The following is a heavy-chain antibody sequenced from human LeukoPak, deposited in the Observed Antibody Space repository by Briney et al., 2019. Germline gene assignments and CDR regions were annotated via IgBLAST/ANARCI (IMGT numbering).Heavy chain of an antibody. V-gene: IGHV3-53*01. CDR1: GFTVSSTY. CDR2: IYSGGST. Sequence: GGSLRLSCAASGFTVSSTYMTWVRQAPGRGLEWVSVIYSGGSTYYADSVKGRFTISRDNSKNTLYLQMNSLRAEDTAVYYCARGPYYYDRSGYFDYWGQGTWSPSLQ. J-gene: IGHJ4*02. D-gene: IGHD3-22*01. CDR3: ARGPYYYDRSGYFDY.